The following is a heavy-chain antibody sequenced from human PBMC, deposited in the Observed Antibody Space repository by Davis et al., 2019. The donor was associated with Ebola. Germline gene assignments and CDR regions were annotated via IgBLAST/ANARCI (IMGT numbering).Heavy chain of an antibody. V-gene: IGHV1-3*01. J-gene: IGHJ4*02. CDR3: ARPTYYYDSSGYSPLDY. D-gene: IGHD3-22*01. CDR2: INAGNGNT. CDR1: GYTFTSYA. Sequence: ASVKVSCKASGYTFTSYAMHWVRQAPGQRLEWMGWINAGNGNTKYSQKFQGRVTITADESTSTAYMELSSLRSEDTAVYYCARPTYYYDSSGYSPLDYWGQGTLVTVSS.